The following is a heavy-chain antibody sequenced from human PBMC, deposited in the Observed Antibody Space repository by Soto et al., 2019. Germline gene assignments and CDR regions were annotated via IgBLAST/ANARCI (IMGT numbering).Heavy chain of an antibody. CDR2: IYSGGST. D-gene: IGHD3-22*01. Sequence: EVQLVESGGGLVQPGGSLRLSCAASGFTVSSNYMSWVRQAPGKGLEWVSVIYSGGSTYYADSVKGRFTISRDNSKNTLYLQMNSLRAEDTAVYYCARMGDSSGYSGWFDPWGQGPLVTVPS. J-gene: IGHJ5*02. CDR1: GFTVSSNY. V-gene: IGHV3-66*01. CDR3: ARMGDSSGYSGWFDP.